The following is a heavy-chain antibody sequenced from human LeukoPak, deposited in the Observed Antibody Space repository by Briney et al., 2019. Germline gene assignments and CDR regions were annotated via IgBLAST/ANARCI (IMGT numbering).Heavy chain of an antibody. CDR3: ARIYGLYQEAMDV. CDR2: S. V-gene: IGHV4-61*05. Sequence: SETLSLTCTVSGDSMTAGDYYWGWVRQPPGTGLQWIATSYQGASLKSRVTISLDTSKNQFSLRLTSVTAADTAVYYCARIYGLYQEAMDVWGPGTTVTVSS. CDR1: GDSMTAGDYY. D-gene: IGHD3-16*02. J-gene: IGHJ6*02.